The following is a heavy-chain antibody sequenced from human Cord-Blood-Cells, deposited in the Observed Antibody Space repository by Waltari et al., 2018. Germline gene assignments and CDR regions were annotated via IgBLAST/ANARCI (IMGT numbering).Heavy chain of an antibody. V-gene: IGHV1-24*01. D-gene: IGHD6-13*01. CDR2: FDPEDGET. CDR3: ATQGIAAAGYDY. Sequence: QVQLVQTGAEVKKPGASVKVSCKVSGYTLTESSMHWVRQAPGKGLEWMGGFDPEDGETIYAQKFQGRVTMTEDTSTDTAYMELSSLRSEDTAVYYCATQGIAAAGYDYWGQGTLVTVSS. J-gene: IGHJ4*02. CDR1: GYTLTESS.